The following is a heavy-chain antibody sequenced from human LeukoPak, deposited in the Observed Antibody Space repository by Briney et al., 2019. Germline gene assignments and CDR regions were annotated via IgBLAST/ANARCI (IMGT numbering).Heavy chain of an antibody. D-gene: IGHD4-17*01. V-gene: IGHV3-11*04. Sequence: GGPLRLSCAASGFTFSDYYMSWLRQAPGKGLEWVSYISSSGSTIYYADSVKGRFTISRDNTKNSLYLQMNSLRAEDTAVYYCASMGDYTLLDYWGQGTLVTVSS. CDR3: ASMGDYTLLDY. J-gene: IGHJ4*02. CDR1: GFTFSDYY. CDR2: ISSSGSTI.